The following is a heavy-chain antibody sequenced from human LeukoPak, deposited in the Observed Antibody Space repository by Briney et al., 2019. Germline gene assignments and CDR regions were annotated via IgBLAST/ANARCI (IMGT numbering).Heavy chain of an antibody. CDR3: ARVGIAAAETFDY. CDR1: GGSVSSGSYY. J-gene: IGHJ4*02. V-gene: IGHV4-61*01. D-gene: IGHD6-13*01. Sequence: SETLSLTCTVSGGSVSSGSYYWSWIRQPPGTGLEWIGYIYYSGSTNYNPSLKSRVTISVDTSKNQFSLKLSSVTAADTAVYYCARVGIAAAETFDYWGQGTLVTVSS. CDR2: IYYSGST.